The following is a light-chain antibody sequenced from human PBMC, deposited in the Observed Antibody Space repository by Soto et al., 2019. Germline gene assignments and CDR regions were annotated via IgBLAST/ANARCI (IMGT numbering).Light chain of an antibody. Sequence: EIVLTQSPGTLSLSPWERATLSCMASQSVFNSLAWYQQKPGQAPRLLIYDASNRATGIPARFSGSGSGTEFTLTISSLQSEDFAVYYCQQYNNWPAITFGQGTRLE. J-gene: IGKJ5*01. CDR3: QQYNNWPAIT. CDR2: DAS. CDR1: QSVFNS. V-gene: IGKV3-11*01.